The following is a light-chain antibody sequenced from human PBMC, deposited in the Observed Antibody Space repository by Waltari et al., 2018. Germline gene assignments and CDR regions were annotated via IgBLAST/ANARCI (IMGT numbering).Light chain of an antibody. CDR2: KAS. J-gene: IGKJ5*01. Sequence: DIQMTQLPSTLSASMGASVTITCRSSQTIHTWLAGYQHKPWKSPKLLIFKASNLESVVPSKFSGSGSGTEFTLTISTLEPDDLATYYCQQYSSFPITFGHGTRLEIK. CDR1: QTIHTW. CDR3: QQYSSFPIT. V-gene: IGKV1-5*03.